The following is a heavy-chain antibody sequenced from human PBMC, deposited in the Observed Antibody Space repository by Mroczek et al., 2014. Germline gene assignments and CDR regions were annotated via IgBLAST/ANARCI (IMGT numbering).Heavy chain of an antibody. J-gene: IGHJ4*02. Sequence: QVQLQQWGPGLVKPSQTLSLTCTVSGGSISSGDYYWSWIRQPPGKGLEWIGYIYYSGSTYYNPSLKSRVTISVDTSKNQFSLKLSSVTAADTAVYYCASGGYYYGSGSWVFDYWGQGTLVTVSS. D-gene: IGHD3-10*01. V-gene: IGHV4-30-4*01. CDR2: IYYSGST. CDR1: GGSISSGDYY. CDR3: ASGGYYYGSGSWVFDY.